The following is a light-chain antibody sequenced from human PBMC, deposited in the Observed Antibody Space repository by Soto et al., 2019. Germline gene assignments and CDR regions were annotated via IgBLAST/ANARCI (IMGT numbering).Light chain of an antibody. Sequence: EIVVTQSPATLSVSPGERATLSCRASQSVGSDLAWYQQKPGQAPRLVIYDIFTRATGLPTRISGSGSGTEFTLTISSLQSEHFAVYYCQQYNSWPLTFGGGTKVDIK. V-gene: IGKV3D-15*01. CDR3: QQYNSWPLT. J-gene: IGKJ4*01. CDR2: DIF. CDR1: QSVGSD.